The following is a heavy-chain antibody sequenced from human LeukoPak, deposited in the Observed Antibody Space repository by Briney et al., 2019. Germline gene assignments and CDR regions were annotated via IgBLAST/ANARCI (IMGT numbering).Heavy chain of an antibody. J-gene: IGHJ6*03. Sequence: ASVKVSCKASGYTFTGYYIHWVRQAPGQGLEWMGWINPNSGGTNYAQKFQGRVTMTRDTSISTAYMELSRLRSDDTAVYYCARGGTTVTPRSYYYYMDVWGKGTTVTVSS. CDR2: INPNSGGT. CDR3: ARGGTTVTPRSYYYYMDV. V-gene: IGHV1-2*02. CDR1: GYTFTGYY. D-gene: IGHD4-17*01.